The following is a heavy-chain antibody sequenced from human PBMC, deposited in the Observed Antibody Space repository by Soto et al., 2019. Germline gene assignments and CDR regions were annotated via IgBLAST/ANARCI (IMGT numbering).Heavy chain of an antibody. V-gene: IGHV4-31*02. Sequence: SETLSRTWIVSAYSISIGGYYWSWIRQHPGKGLEWIGYIFYTGGTYYNPSLKIRFTISLDTTKNQFSLRVSDVTAAATAVYYCARSRKSLTTVTMTDYWGQGTLVTVSS. CDR1: AYSISIGGYY. J-gene: IGHJ4*02. CDR2: IFYTGGT. CDR3: ARSRKSLTTVTMTDY. D-gene: IGHD4-17*01.